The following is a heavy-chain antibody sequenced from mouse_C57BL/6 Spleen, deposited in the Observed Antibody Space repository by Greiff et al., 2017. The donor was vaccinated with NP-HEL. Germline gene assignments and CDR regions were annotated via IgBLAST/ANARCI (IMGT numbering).Heavy chain of an antibody. Sequence: QVQLQQPGAELVKPGASVKLSCKASGYTFTSYWMQWVKQRPGQGLEWIGEIDPSDSYTNYNQKFKGKATLTVDTSSSTAYMQLSSLTSEDSAVYYCARMYYGSRNYFDYWGQGTTLTVSS. CDR3: ARMYYGSRNYFDY. V-gene: IGHV1-50*01. CDR1: GYTFTSYW. J-gene: IGHJ2*01. D-gene: IGHD1-1*01. CDR2: IDPSDSYT.